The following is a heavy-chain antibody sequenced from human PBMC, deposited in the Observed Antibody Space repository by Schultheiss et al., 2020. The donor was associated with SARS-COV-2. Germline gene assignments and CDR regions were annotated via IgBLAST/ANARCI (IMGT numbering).Heavy chain of an antibody. J-gene: IGHJ6*02. Sequence: ASVKVSCKASGGTFSSYAISWVRQAPGQGLEWMGWISAYNGNTNYAQKLQGRVTMTTDTSTSTAYMELRSLRSDDTAVYYCARDLIAAAGQYYYGMDVWAKGPRSPSP. CDR1: GGTFSSYA. CDR2: ISAYNGNT. CDR3: ARDLIAAAGQYYYGMDV. D-gene: IGHD6-13*01. V-gene: IGHV1-18*01.